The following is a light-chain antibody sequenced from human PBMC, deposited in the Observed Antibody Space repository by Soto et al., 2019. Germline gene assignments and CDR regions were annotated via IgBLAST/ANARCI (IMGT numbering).Light chain of an antibody. CDR2: GAS. Sequence: EIVMTQSPATLSVSPGERATLSCRASQSVSSNLAWYQQKPGQAPSLLVYGASTRATGIPARFSGSGSGTEFTLTISSLQSEEFAVYYCQQYDNWRTFGQGTKVEIK. CDR1: QSVSSN. J-gene: IGKJ1*01. CDR3: QQYDNWRT. V-gene: IGKV3-15*01.